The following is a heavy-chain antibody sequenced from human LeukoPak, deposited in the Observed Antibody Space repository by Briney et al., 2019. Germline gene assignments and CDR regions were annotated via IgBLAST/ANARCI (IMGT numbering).Heavy chain of an antibody. V-gene: IGHV1-24*01. CDR2: SDPEDGET. J-gene: IGHJ4*02. CDR1: GYSLTELS. CDR3: ATPIAAAGSTFDY. Sequence: ASVKVSRKVSGYSLTELSMHWVRQPPGKGLEWMGGSDPEDGETIYAQKFQGRVTMTEDTSTDTAYMELSSLRSEDTAMYYCATPIAAAGSTFDYWGQGTLVTVSS. D-gene: IGHD6-13*01.